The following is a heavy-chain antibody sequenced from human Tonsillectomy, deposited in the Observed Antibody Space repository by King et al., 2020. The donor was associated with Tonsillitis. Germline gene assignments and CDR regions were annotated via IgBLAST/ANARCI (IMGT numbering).Heavy chain of an antibody. CDR3: SLLEDYYMDV. CDR1: GGTFSSHV. J-gene: IGHJ6*03. V-gene: IGHV1-69*01. CDR2: IIPMYAPL. Sequence: QLVQSGAEVKRPGSSVKVSCKSSGGTFSSHVFSWVRQAPGQGLEWMGGIIPMYAPLTYAQNVRGRVTITADESTSTAYMELGSLRPEDTAVYYCSLLEDYYMDVWGTGTTVTVSS. D-gene: IGHD5-24*01.